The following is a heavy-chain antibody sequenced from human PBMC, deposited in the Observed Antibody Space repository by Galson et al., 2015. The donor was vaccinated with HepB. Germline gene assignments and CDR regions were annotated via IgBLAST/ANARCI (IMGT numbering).Heavy chain of an antibody. CDR3: ATDQYSSSWREPAFDY. V-gene: IGHV3-21*01. Sequence: SLRLSCAASGFTFSSYSMNWVRQAPGKGLEWVSSISSSSSYIYYADSVKGRFTISRDNAKNSLYLQMNSLRAEDTAVYYCATDQYSSSWREPAFDYWGQGTLVTVSS. CDR1: GFTFSSYS. D-gene: IGHD6-13*01. CDR2: ISSSSSYI. J-gene: IGHJ4*02.